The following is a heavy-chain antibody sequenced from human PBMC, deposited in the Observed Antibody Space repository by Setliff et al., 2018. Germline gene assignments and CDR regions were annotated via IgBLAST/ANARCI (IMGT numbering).Heavy chain of an antibody. CDR1: GYTFINYG. D-gene: IGHD3-10*01. Sequence: GASVKVSCKTSGYTFINYGITWVRQAPGQGLEWMGWISADNGNTNYEPKVQGRVTMTTDTSTSTAYMELRSLRSDDTAFYYCARRFEGSGRFVYYFDHWGQGTLVTVSS. J-gene: IGHJ4*02. CDR2: ISADNGNT. V-gene: IGHV1-18*01. CDR3: ARRFEGSGRFVYYFDH.